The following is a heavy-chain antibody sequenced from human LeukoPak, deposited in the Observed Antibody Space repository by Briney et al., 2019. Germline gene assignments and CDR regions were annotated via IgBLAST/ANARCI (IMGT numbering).Heavy chain of an antibody. V-gene: IGHV1-18*01. J-gene: IGHJ5*02. CDR1: GYTFTSYG. CDR2: ISAYNGNT. CDR3: ARVKAAALGINWFDP. D-gene: IGHD6-13*01. Sequence: ASVKVSCKASGYTFTSYGISWVRQAPGQGLEWMGWISAYNGNTNYAQKLQGRVTMTTDTSTSTAYMELRSLRSDDTAVYYCARVKAAALGINWFDPWGQGTLVTVSS.